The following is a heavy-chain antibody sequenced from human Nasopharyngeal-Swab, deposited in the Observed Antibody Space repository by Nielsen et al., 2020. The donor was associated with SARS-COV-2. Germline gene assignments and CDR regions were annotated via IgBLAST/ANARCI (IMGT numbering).Heavy chain of an antibody. CDR1: GYTFTSYG. D-gene: IGHD3-16*02. Sequence: ASVKVSCKASGYTFTSYGISWVRQAPGQGLEWMGWISAYNGNTNYAQKLQGRVTMTTDTSTSTAYTELRSLRSDDTAVYYCARALDYVWGSYRHNWFDPWGQGTLVTVSS. J-gene: IGHJ5*02. CDR2: ISAYNGNT. CDR3: ARALDYVWGSYRHNWFDP. V-gene: IGHV1-18*01.